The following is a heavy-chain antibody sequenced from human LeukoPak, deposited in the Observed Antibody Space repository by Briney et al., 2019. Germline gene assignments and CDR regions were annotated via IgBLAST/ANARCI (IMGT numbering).Heavy chain of an antibody. CDR3: ARDQGGYYYDSSGYYH. CDR2: ISYDGSNK. D-gene: IGHD3-22*01. Sequence: GGSLRLSCGASGFSFSLYGMHWVRQAPGKGLEWVAVISYDGSNKYYADSVKGRFTISRDNSKNTLYLQMNSLRAEDTAVYYCARDQGGYYYDSSGYYHWGQGTLVTVSS. V-gene: IGHV3-30*19. J-gene: IGHJ4*02. CDR1: GFSFSLYG.